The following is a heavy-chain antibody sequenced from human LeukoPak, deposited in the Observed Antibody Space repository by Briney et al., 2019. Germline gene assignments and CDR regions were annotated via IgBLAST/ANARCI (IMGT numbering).Heavy chain of an antibody. J-gene: IGHJ4*02. CDR1: GGSISSYY. CDR2: IYYGGST. D-gene: IGHD6-6*01. V-gene: IGHV4-59*01. CDR3: ARYSSSSVSYFDY. Sequence: SETLSLTCTVSGGSISSYYWSWIRQPPGKGLEWIGYIYYGGSTNYNPSLKSRVTISVDTSKNQFSLKLSSVTAADTAVYYCARYSSSSVSYFDYWGQGTLVTVSS.